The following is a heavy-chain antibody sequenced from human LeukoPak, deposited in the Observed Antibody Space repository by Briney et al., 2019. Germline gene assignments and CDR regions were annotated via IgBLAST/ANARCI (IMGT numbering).Heavy chain of an antibody. D-gene: IGHD3-9*01. CDR1: GFTFSSNA. J-gene: IGHJ4*02. CDR3: ARDLGDFYYISLDFDY. V-gene: IGHV3-30*04. Sequence: PGGSLRLSCAASGFTFSSNALHWVRQAPGKGLEWVAVISYDGSNKYYADSVKGRFTISRDKSKNTLYLQMNSLRVEDTAVYYCARDLGDFYYISLDFDYWGQGALVTVSS. CDR2: ISYDGSNK.